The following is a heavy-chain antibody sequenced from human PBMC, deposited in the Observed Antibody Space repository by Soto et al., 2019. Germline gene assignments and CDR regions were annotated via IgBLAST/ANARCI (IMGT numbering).Heavy chain of an antibody. CDR1: GFTFSSYG. CDR2: ISYDGSNK. CDR3: AKDLYYYGSGTLDY. D-gene: IGHD3-10*01. Sequence: QVQLVESGGGVVQPGRSLRLSCAASGFTFSSYGMHWVRQAPGKGLEWVAVISYDGSNKYYADSVKDRFTISRDNSKNTLYLQMNSLRAEDTAVYYCAKDLYYYGSGTLDYWGQGTLVTVSS. V-gene: IGHV3-30*18. J-gene: IGHJ4*02.